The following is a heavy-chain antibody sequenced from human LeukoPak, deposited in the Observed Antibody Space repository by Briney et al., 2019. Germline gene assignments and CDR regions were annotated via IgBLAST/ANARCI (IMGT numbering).Heavy chain of an antibody. J-gene: IGHJ1*01. CDR1: GFTFSSYE. CDR3: ARAPSEIGGYYPEYFRH. Sequence: GGSLRLSCETSGFTFSSYEMSWVRQVPGKGLEWVSYIVSTGARKLYADSVKGRFTISRDNAKKTVSLQMNSLRPEDTGVYYCARAPSEIGGYYPEYFRHWGQGTLVTVSS. V-gene: IGHV3-48*03. CDR2: IVSTGARK. D-gene: IGHD3-22*01.